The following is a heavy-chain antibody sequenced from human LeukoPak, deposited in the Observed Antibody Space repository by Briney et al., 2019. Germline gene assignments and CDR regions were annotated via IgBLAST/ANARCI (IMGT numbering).Heavy chain of an antibody. J-gene: IGHJ4*02. D-gene: IGHD6-6*01. V-gene: IGHV3-48*01. Sequence: GGSLRLSCAASGFTFSSYGMNWVRQAPGKGLEWVAYINSSSSNIFYTDSVKGRFTISRDNSKKSLYLQMNSLRAEDTAGFYFAREGIAARPQKGDNWGQGTMVTVSS. CDR3: AREGIAARPQKGDN. CDR2: INSSSSNI. CDR1: GFTFSSYG.